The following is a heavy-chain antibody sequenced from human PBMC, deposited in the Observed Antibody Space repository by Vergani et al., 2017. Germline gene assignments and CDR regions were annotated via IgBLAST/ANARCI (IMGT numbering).Heavy chain of an antibody. CDR3: ARGLRYSSSSKVAFDI. CDR1: GGSFSGYY. Sequence: QVQLQQWGAGLLKPSETLSLTCAVYGGSFSGYYWSWIRQPPGKGLEWIGGINHSGSTKYNPSLKSRVTISVDTSKNQFALKLSSVTAADTAVYYCARGLRYSSSSKVAFDIWGQGTMVTVSS. CDR2: INHSGST. J-gene: IGHJ3*02. D-gene: IGHD6-6*01. V-gene: IGHV4-34*01.